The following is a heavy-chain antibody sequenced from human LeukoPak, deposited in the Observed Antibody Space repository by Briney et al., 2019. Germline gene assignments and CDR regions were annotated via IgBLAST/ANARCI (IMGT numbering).Heavy chain of an antibody. CDR2: INPNSGGT. V-gene: IGHV1-2*02. CDR3: ARAVGYYYDSSGYYY. Sequence: GASVKVSCKASGYTFTSYGISWVRQAPGQGLEWMGWINPNSGGTNYAQKFQGRVTMTRDTSISTAYMELSRLRSDDTAVYYCARAVGYYYDSSGYYYWGQGTLVTVSS. J-gene: IGHJ4*02. CDR1: GYTFTSYG. D-gene: IGHD3-22*01.